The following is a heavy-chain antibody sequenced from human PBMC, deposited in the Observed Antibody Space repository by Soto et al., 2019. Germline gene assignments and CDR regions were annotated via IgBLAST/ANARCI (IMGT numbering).Heavy chain of an antibody. V-gene: IGHV4-34*01. CDR2: INHSGST. J-gene: IGHJ6*03. Sequence: SETLSLTCAVYGGSFSGYYWSWIRQPPGKGLEWIGEINHSGSTNYNPSLKSRVTISVDTSKNQFSLKLSSVTAADTAVYYCASPMGAYYDILTGYYKGPAMDVWGKGTTVTVSS. CDR3: ASPMGAYYDILTGYYKGPAMDV. D-gene: IGHD3-9*01. CDR1: GGSFSGYY.